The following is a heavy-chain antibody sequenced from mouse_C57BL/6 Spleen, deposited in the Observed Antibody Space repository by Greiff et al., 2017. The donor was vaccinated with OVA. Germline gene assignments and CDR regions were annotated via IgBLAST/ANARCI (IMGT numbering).Heavy chain of an antibody. CDR3: ARGHYYGSSTPWFAY. J-gene: IGHJ3*01. D-gene: IGHD1-1*01. Sequence: VQLQQPGAELVKPGASVKLSCKASGYTFTSYWMQWVKQRPGQGLEWIGEIDPSDSYTNYNQKFKGKATLTVDTSSSTAYMQLSSLTSEDSAVYDCARGHYYGSSTPWFAYWGQGTLVTVSA. CDR2: IDPSDSYT. V-gene: IGHV1-50*01. CDR1: GYTFTSYW.